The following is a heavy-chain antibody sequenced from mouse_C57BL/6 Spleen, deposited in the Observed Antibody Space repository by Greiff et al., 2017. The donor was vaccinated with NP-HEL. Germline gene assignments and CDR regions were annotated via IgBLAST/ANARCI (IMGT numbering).Heavy chain of an antibody. CDR1: GFTFSSYA. D-gene: IGHD2-3*01. J-gene: IGHJ1*03. V-gene: IGHV5S21*01. CDR3: TRRDGYHWYFDV. CDR2: ISSGGDYI. Sequence: EVKVEESGEGLVKPGGSLKLSCAASGFTFSSYAMSWVRQTPEKRLEWVAYISSGGDYIYYADTVKGRFTISRDNARNTLYLQMSSLKSEDTAMYYCTRRDGYHWYFDVWGTGTTVTVSS.